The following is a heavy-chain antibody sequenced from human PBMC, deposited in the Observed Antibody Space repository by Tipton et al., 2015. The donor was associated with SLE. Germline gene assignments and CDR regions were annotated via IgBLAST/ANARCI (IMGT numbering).Heavy chain of an antibody. CDR3: ARERLLWPRGNFDI. V-gene: IGHV4-61*02. CDR2: FYTPGNN. J-gene: IGHJ3*02. D-gene: IGHD3-10*01. Sequence: TLSLTCTVSGGTISSDPYYWGWIRQPPGKGLEWIGRFYTPGNNHSNPSLKSRVTMSVDTSKNQFSLQLSSVTVADTAVYYCARERLLWPRGNFDIWGQGIMVTVSA. CDR1: GGTISSDPYY.